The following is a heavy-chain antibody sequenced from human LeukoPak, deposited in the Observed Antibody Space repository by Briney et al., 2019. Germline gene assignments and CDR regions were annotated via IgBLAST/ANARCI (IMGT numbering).Heavy chain of an antibody. CDR3: ARHGYDFWSGRDAFDI. V-gene: IGHV3-21*01. CDR2: ISGSNDAI. J-gene: IGHJ3*02. Sequence: GGSLRLSCAASGFTFSDYSMNWVRQAPGKGLEWVSAISGSNDAIYYADSVKGRFTISRDNAKNSLYLQMNSLRAEDTAVYYCARHGYDFWSGRDAFDIWGQGTMVTVSS. CDR1: GFTFSDYS. D-gene: IGHD3-3*01.